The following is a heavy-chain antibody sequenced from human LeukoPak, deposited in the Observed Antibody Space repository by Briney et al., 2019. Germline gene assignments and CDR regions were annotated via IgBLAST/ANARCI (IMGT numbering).Heavy chain of an antibody. CDR1: GGSFSGYY. CDR2: INHSGST. V-gene: IGHV4-34*01. D-gene: IGHD3-10*01. CDR3: AGVTMVRGVPDY. J-gene: IGHJ4*02. Sequence: SETLSLTCVVYGGSFSGYYWSWIRQPPGKGLEWIGEINHSGSTNYNPSLKSRVTISVDTSKNQFSLKLSSVTAADTAVYYCAGVTMVRGVPDYWGQGTLVTVSS.